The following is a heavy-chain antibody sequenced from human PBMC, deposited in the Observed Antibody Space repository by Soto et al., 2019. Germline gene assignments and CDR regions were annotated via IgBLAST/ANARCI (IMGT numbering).Heavy chain of an antibody. CDR1: GFTFTSSA. CDR3: AADSSGYQGFDY. CDR2: IVVGSGNT. D-gene: IGHD3-22*01. J-gene: IGHJ4*02. Sequence: ASVKVSCKASGFTFTSSAVQWVRQARGQRLEWIGWIVVGSGNTNYAQKFQERVTITRDMSTRTAYMELSSLRSEDTAVYYCAADSSGYQGFDYWGQGTLVTVSS. V-gene: IGHV1-58*01.